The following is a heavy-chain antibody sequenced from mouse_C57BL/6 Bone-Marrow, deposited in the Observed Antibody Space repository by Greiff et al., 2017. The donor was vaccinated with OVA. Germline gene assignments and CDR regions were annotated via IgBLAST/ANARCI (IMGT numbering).Heavy chain of an antibody. Sequence: DVHLVESGGGLVKLGGSLKLSCAASGFTFSSYYMSWVRQTPEKRLELVAAINTNGGSTYYPDNLKGRFTLTIANATNTHDLQMSSLKSEDTALYYCARQHYYAMDYWGQGTSVTVSS. V-gene: IGHV5-6-2*01. CDR3: ARQHYYAMDY. CDR2: INTNGGST. CDR1: GFTFSSYY. J-gene: IGHJ4*01.